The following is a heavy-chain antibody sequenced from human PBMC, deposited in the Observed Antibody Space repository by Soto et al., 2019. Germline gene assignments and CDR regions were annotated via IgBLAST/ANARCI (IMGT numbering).Heavy chain of an antibody. J-gene: IGHJ4*02. CDR2: IYYRGNT. D-gene: IGHD3-9*01. CDR1: GDSINSDEYY. CDR3: ARLEGLATNSYYYDF. V-gene: IGHV4-39*01. Sequence: PSETLSLTCSVSGDSINSDEYYWGWIRQHPGKGLEWIGSIYYRGNTYYNPSLQTRVTISLDKSKGQFSLKLNSVTAADSAMYFCARLEGLATNSYYYDFWGQGALVTVSS.